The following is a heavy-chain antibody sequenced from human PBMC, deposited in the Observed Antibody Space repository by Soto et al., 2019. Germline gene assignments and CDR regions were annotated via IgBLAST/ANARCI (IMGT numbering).Heavy chain of an antibody. J-gene: IGHJ6*02. V-gene: IGHV3-53*01. CDR1: GFTVSSNY. CDR2: IYSGGST. Sequence: GGSLRLSCAASGFTVSSNYMSWVRQAPGKGLEWVSVIYSGGSTYYADSVKGRFTISRDNSKNTLYLQMNSLRAEDTAVYYCARRRRLDYGGNSPYYYYGMDVWGQGTTVTVS. D-gene: IGHD4-17*01. CDR3: ARRRRLDYGGNSPYYYYGMDV.